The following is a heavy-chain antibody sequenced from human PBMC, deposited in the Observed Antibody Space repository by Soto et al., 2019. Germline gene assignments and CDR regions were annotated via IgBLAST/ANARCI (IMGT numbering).Heavy chain of an antibody. V-gene: IGHV3-23*01. CDR3: ANWGKSGSDY. CDR1: GFSFSNYA. J-gene: IGHJ4*02. Sequence: EVQLLESGGGLVQPGGSLRLSCAASGFSFSNYAMSWVRQAPGKGLEWVSGISGSAGTIYYTESLRGRFTISRDNSQNTLYLQMNSQRAEDTAIYYCANWGKSGSDYWGQGTRVTVSS. D-gene: IGHD3-16*01. CDR2: ISGSAGTI.